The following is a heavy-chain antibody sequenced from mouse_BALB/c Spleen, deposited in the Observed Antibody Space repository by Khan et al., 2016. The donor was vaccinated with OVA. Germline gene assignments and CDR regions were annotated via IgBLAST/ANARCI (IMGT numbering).Heavy chain of an antibody. D-gene: IGHD1-1*02. CDR2: INPSTGYT. V-gene: IGHV1-7*01. CDR3: ARRGLRWYFDY. CDR1: GYTFINYW. J-gene: IGHJ2*01. Sequence: QVQLQQSGAELAKPGASVKMSCKASGYTFINYWILWIKQRPGQGLEWIGYINPSTGYTEYNQNFKDKATLTADKSSCTAYMQLRSLTSEDSTVYYCARRGLRWYFDYWGQGTTLTVSS.